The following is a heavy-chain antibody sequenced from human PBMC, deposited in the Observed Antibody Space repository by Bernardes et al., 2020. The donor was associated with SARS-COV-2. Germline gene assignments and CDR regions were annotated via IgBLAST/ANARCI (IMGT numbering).Heavy chain of an antibody. J-gene: IGHJ6*02. CDR3: ARGAPVSSWYYYYGMDV. Sequence: SEPLSLTCAVYGGSFSGYYWSWIRQPPGKGLEWIGEINHSGSTNYNPSLKSRVTISVDTSKNQFSLKLSSVTAADTAVYYCARGAPVSSWYYYYGMDVWGQGTTVTVSS. CDR1: GGSFSGYY. V-gene: IGHV4-34*01. D-gene: IGHD6-13*01. CDR2: INHSGST.